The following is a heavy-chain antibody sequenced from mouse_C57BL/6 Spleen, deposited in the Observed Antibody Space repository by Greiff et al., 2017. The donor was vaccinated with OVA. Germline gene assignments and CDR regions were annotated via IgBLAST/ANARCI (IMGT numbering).Heavy chain of an antibody. V-gene: IGHV1-81*01. D-gene: IGHD1-1*01. CDR2: IYPRSGNT. J-gene: IGHJ4*01. Sequence: QVQLQQSGAELARPGASVKLSCKASGYTFTSYGISWVKQRTGQGLGWIGEIYPRSGNTYYNEKFKGKGTLTADKSSSTAYMELLSLTSEDSAVYFCARGELRDYYAMDYWGQGTSVTVSS. CDR1: GYTFTSYG. CDR3: ARGELRDYYAMDY.